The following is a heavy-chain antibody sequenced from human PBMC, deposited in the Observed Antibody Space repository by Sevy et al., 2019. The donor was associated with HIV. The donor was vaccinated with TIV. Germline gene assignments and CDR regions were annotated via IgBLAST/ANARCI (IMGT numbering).Heavy chain of an antibody. D-gene: IGHD2-8*01. J-gene: IGHJ4*02. CDR2: FSFGCGKI. CDR1: GFTLSKYS. V-gene: IGHV3-23*01. CDR3: AREGCTKPHDY. Sequence: GESLKISCAASGFTLSKYSMSWIRQTPGKGLEWVSTFSFGCGKINYADSVKGRFTISRDDSRNTFYLQMNSLRAEDTAIYYCAREGCTKPHDYWGQGTVVTVSS.